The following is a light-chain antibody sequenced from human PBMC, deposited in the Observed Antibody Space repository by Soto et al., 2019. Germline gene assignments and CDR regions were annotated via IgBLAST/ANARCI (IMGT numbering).Light chain of an antibody. Sequence: DIQMTQSPSSLSASVGDRVTITCRASQSISSYLNWYQQKPGKAPKLLIYAASSLQSGVPSRFSGSGSGTDLTLTISSLQAEDVAIYHCQQYYTTPRTFGQGTKVDI. J-gene: IGKJ1*01. V-gene: IGKV1-39*01. CDR3: QQYYTTPRT. CDR1: QSISSY. CDR2: AAS.